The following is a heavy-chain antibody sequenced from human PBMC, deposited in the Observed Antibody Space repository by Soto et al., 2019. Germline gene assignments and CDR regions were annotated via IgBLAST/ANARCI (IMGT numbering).Heavy chain of an antibody. CDR1: GFTFSDHY. CDR3: ARAFYGSGSYSLDY. J-gene: IGHJ4*02. Sequence: GGSLRLSCAASGFTFSDHYMDWVRQAPAKGLEWVGRTRNRGNGYTTEYAASVKGRFTISRDDSKNSLYLQMNSLKTEDTAVYYCARAFYGSGSYSLDYWGQGALVTVSS. D-gene: IGHD3-10*01. V-gene: IGHV3-72*01. CDR2: TRNRGNGYTT.